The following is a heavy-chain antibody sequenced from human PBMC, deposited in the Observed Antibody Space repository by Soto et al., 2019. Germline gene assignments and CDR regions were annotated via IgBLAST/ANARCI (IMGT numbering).Heavy chain of an antibody. Sequence: PSLTCTVSGGSISSGDYYWSWIRQPPGKGLEWIGYIYYSGSTYYNPSLKSRVTVSVDTSRNQFSLKLSSVTAADTAVYYCARATIAATYNWFDPWGQGTLVTVSS. J-gene: IGHJ5*02. V-gene: IGHV4-30-4*01. D-gene: IGHD6-13*01. CDR1: GGSISSGDYY. CDR3: ARATIAATYNWFDP. CDR2: IYYSGST.